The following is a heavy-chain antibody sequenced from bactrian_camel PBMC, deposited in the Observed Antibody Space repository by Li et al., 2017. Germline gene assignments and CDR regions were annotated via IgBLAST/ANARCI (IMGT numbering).Heavy chain of an antibody. D-gene: IGHD2*01. Sequence: VQLVESGGGLVQPGGSLRLSCTASGFTFATYDMGWVRQAPGKGLEWVSSINSGGYSTYYPDSLKGRFTISRDNAKNTLYLQMNSLKTEDTGVYYCTKDTTYYSGGYYYDSFGYWGQGTQVTVS. V-gene: IGHV3S40*01. CDR1: GFTFATYD. CDR2: INSGGYST. CDR3: TKDTTYYSGGYYYDSFGY. J-gene: IGHJ6*01.